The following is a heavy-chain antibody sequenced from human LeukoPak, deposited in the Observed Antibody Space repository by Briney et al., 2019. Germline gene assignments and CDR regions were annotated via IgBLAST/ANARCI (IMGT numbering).Heavy chain of an antibody. D-gene: IGHD3-3*01. CDR1: GGSISSSSYY. Sequence: SETLSLTCTVSGGSISSSSYYWGWIRQPPGKGLEWIESIYYSGSTYYNPSLKSRVTISVDTSKNQFSLKLSSATAADTAVYYCARHDPYYDFWSGRLNWFDPWGQGTLVTVSS. V-gene: IGHV4-39*01. CDR2: IYYSGST. J-gene: IGHJ5*02. CDR3: ARHDPYYDFWSGRLNWFDP.